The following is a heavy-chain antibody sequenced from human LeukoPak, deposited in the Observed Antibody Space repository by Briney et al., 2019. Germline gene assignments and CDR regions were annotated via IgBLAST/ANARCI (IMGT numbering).Heavy chain of an antibody. Sequence: TSETLSLTCNVSGASISSGRYYWSWIRQPAGKGLEWIGRIYSRGSTNYNPSLKSRVTMSVDTSKNQFSLNLNSVTAADTAVYFCARGSYSYGNAFDYWGQGTLVTVSS. V-gene: IGHV4-61*02. CDR2: IYSRGST. J-gene: IGHJ4*02. CDR3: ARGSYSYGNAFDY. D-gene: IGHD5-18*01. CDR1: GASISSGRYY.